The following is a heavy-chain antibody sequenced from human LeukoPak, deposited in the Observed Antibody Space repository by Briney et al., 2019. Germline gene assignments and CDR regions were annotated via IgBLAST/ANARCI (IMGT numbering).Heavy chain of an antibody. V-gene: IGHV3-7*01. CDR1: GFTFSNYW. CDR3: ARSGGFFDT. J-gene: IGHJ4*02. D-gene: IGHD1-26*01. Sequence: GGSLRLSCAASGFTFSNYWMTWVRQAPGKGLEWVAYLNEDGSEKYYVDSVVGRFTISRDNAKTLLYLHMNSLRAEDTAVYYCARSGGFFDTWGQGTLVTVSS. CDR2: LNEDGSEK.